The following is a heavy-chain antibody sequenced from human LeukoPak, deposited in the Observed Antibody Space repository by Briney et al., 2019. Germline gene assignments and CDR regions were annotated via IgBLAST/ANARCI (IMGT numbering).Heavy chain of an antibody. CDR3: AREVTIFGVVIPFDY. CDR1: GFTVSSNY. V-gene: IGHV3-66*02. CDR2: IYSGGST. J-gene: IGHJ4*02. D-gene: IGHD3-3*01. Sequence: GGSLRLSCAASGFTVSSNYMSWVRQAPGRGLEWVSVIYSGGSTYYADSVKGRFTISRDNSKNTLYLQMNSLRAEDTAVYYCAREVTIFGVVIPFDYWGQGTLVTVSS.